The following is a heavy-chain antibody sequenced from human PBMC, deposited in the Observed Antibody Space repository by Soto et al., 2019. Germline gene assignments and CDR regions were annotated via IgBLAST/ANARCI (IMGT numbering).Heavy chain of an antibody. V-gene: IGHV3-66*01. CDR2: IQSGGPT. Sequence: EVHLVESGGGLVQPGRSLRLYCAASGFTVSSKYMSWVRQAPGKGLEWVSLIQSGGPTYYADSVKGRFTISRDISENTLHLQIASQRVEDMAVYYWERDDGDCDGGGCSGAPLAVWGNGTTVTVSS. CDR3: ERDDGDCDGGGCSGAPLAV. J-gene: IGHJ6*04. D-gene: IGHD2-15*01. CDR1: GFTVSSKY.